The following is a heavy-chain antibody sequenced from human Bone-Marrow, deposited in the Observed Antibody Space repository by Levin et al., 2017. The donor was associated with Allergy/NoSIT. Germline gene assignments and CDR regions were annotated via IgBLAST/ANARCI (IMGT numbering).Heavy chain of an antibody. CDR2: INPNSGNT. V-gene: IGHV1-8*01. D-gene: IGHD2-15*01. CDR1: GYTFTSYN. CDR3: ARGDCYSGSCYGPDWFDP. J-gene: IGHJ5*02. Sequence: ASVKVSCKTSGYTFTSYNVYWVRQAPGQGLEWMGYINPNSGNTGYAQKFQGRVTVTRNSSITTPYMELSGLRSEDTAMYYCARGDCYSGSCYGPDWFDPWGQGTQVTVSS.